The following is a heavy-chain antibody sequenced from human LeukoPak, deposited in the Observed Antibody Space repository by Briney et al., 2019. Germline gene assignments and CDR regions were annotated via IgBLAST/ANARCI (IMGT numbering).Heavy chain of an antibody. CDR2: IYYSGNT. CDR1: GGSISSRSYY. CDR3: ARTMLVLIKPDAFDI. V-gene: IGHV4-39*01. J-gene: IGHJ3*02. D-gene: IGHD3-22*01. Sequence: SETLSLTCSVSGGSISSRSYYWGWIRQPPGKELEWIANIYYSGNTYYNPSLKSRVTMSVDTSKNQFSLKLSSVTAADTAVYHCARTMLVLIKPDAFDIWGQGTMVTVSS.